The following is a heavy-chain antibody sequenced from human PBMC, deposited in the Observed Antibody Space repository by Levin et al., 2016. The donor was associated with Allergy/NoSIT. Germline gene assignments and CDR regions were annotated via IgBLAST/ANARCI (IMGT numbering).Heavy chain of an antibody. J-gene: IGHJ4*02. D-gene: IGHD2-2*01. V-gene: IGHV3-74*01. Sequence: GGSLRLSCAASGFTFTDHWLFWVRQVPGKGLVWVSRINGPGSYTGYADSVEGRFTISRDNAKNTLYLQMNSLRADDTALYFCASSLTYMPDYWGQGVLVTVSS. CDR2: INGPGSYT. CDR3: ASSLTYMPDY. CDR1: GFTFTDHW.